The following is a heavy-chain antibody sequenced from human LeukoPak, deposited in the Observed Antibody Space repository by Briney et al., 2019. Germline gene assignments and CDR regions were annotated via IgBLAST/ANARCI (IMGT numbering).Heavy chain of an antibody. CDR2: ISGSGGST. V-gene: IGHV3-23*01. J-gene: IGHJ3*02. CDR1: GFTFSSYA. Sequence: TGASLRLSCAASGFTFSSYAMSWVRQAPGKGLEWVSAISGSGGSTYYADSVKGRFTISRDNSKNTLHLQMNSLRAEDTAVYYCAKDHVNTMIVAHAFDIWGQGTMVTVSS. CDR3: AKDHVNTMIVAHAFDI. D-gene: IGHD3-22*01.